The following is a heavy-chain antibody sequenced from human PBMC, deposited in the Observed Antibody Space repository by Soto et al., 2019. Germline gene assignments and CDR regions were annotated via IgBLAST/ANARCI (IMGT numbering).Heavy chain of an antibody. CDR1: GFTFSSYG. V-gene: IGHV3-30*18. CDR2: ISYDGSNK. J-gene: IGHJ6*02. Sequence: GGSLRLSCAASGFTFSSYGMHWVRQAPGKGLEWVAVISYDGSNKYYADSVKGRFTISRDNSKNTLYLQMNSLRAEDTAVYYCAKDRGVTTKYYYYYYGMDVWGQGTTVTVSS. D-gene: IGHD3-10*01. CDR3: AKDRGVTTKYYYYYYGMDV.